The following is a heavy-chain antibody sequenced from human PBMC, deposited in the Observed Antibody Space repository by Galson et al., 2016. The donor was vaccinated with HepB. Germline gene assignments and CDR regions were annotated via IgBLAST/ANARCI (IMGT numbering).Heavy chain of an antibody. Sequence: SLRLSCAASGFTFSNFAMTLVRQAPGKGLEWISGISGKGDSTYYADSVKGRFTVSRDNSKNTLHLHMNSLRVDDTAVYYCANLGSGSFRWYFYGMEVWGKGTTVTVPS. CDR1: GFTFSNFA. CDR2: ISGKGDST. V-gene: IGHV3-23*01. D-gene: IGHD3-10*01. J-gene: IGHJ6*04. CDR3: ANLGSGSFRWYFYGMEV.